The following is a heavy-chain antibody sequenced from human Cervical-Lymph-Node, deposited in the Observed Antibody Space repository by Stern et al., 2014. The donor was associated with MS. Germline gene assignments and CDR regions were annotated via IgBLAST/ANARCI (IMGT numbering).Heavy chain of an antibody. D-gene: IGHD2-15*01. CDR3: ARMSLVDSDALDF. Sequence: ESGPALVKPTQTLTLTCAFSGFSFTTSGMCVGWIRQPPGNALEWLALIAWDADTYVTTSLRTRLLILTNTSKNQAVLTLTNMAPVDTATYYCARMSLVDSDALDFWGQGTVVSASS. J-gene: IGHJ3*01. CDR1: GFSFTTSGMC. CDR2: IAWDADT. V-gene: IGHV2-70*01.